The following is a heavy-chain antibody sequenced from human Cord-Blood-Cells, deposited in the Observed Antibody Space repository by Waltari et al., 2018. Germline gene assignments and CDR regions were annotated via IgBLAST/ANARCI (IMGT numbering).Heavy chain of an antibody. J-gene: IGHJ3*02. CDR3: ARLHSITMIVVAI. CDR2: MYYSVST. V-gene: IGHV4-39*07. CDR1: GGSISSSSYY. Sequence: QLQLQESGPGLVKPSETLSLTCTVSGGSISSSSYYWGWIRQPPGKGLEWIGSMYYSVSTYDYPSLKRRDTISVDTTKNQFARKLRSVTAADAAVYYCARLHSITMIVVAIWGQGTMVTVSS. D-gene: IGHD3-22*01.